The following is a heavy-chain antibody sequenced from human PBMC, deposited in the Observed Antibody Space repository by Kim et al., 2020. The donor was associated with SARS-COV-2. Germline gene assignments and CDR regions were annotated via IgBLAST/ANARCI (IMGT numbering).Heavy chain of an antibody. CDR2: INWNGGST. D-gene: IGHD3-22*01. J-gene: IGHJ4*02. Sequence: GGSLRLSCAASGFTFDDYGMSWVRQAPGKGLEWVSGINWNGGSTGYADSVKGRFTISRDNAKNSLYLQMNSLRAEDTALYHCARGKRERSSGYYYPYYFDYWGQGTLVTVSS. CDR3: ARGKRERSSGYYYPYYFDY. CDR1: GFTFDDYG. V-gene: IGHV3-20*01.